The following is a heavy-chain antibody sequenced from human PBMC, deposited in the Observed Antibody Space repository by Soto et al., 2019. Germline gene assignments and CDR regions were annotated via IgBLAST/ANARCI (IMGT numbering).Heavy chain of an antibody. V-gene: IGHV3-30-3*01. CDR2: ISYDGNNK. J-gene: IGHJ4*02. D-gene: IGHD3-22*01. CDR3: AIEVASYDRSGLFDY. CDR1: GFIFSNSA. Sequence: HPGGSLRLSCAGSGFIFSNSAFHWVRQAPGKGLEWVALISYDGNNKYYADSVKGRFTISRDNSKNTLYLQMHSLRADDTAVYYCAIEVASYDRSGLFDYWGQGALVPVSS.